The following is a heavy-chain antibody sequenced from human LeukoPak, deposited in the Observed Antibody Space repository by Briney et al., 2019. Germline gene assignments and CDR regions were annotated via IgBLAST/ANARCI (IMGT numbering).Heavy chain of an antibody. V-gene: IGHV3-23*01. Sequence: TGGSLRLSCAASGFTFSSYAMSWVREAPGEGLECVSSLCGSGRSTYYADSVKGRFTISRDNSKNTLYLQMNSLRAQDTAVYYGAKGLPAYFDVWSGYYSDAFDIWGQGTMVTVSS. CDR3: AKGLPAYFDVWSGYYSDAFDI. D-gene: IGHD3-3*01. CDR1: GFTFSSYA. CDR2: LCGSGRST. J-gene: IGHJ3*02.